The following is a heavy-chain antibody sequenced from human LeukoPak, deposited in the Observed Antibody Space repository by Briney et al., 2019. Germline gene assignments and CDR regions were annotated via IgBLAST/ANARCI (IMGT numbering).Heavy chain of an antibody. D-gene: IGHD3-22*01. CDR2: INPSGGST. CDR1: GYTFTSYY. CDR3: ARLGSYYDSSGTVDY. J-gene: IGHJ4*02. Sequence: ASVKVSCKASGYTFTSYYMHWVRQAPGQGLEWMGIINPSGGSTSYAQKFQGRVTMTRDTSTSTVYMELSSLRSEDTAVYYCARLGSYYDSSGTVDYWGQGTLVTVSS. V-gene: IGHV1-46*01.